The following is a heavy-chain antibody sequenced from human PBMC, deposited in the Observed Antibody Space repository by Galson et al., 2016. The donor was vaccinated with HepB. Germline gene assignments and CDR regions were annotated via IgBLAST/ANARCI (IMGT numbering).Heavy chain of an antibody. CDR2: IYSGGST. J-gene: IGHJ4*02. D-gene: IGHD3-16*02. Sequence: SLRLSCAASGFRFTTYAMSWVRQAPGKGLAWVSVIYSGGSTHYADSVKGRFTISSDNSKNTLYLQMSSLRADDTAVYYCARDYHAFDCWGQGTLVTVSP. CDR1: GFRFTTYA. V-gene: IGHV3-23*03. CDR3: ARDYHAFDC.